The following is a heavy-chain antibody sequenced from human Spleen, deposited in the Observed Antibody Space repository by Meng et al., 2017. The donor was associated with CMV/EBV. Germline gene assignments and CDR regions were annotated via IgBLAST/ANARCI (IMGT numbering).Heavy chain of an antibody. D-gene: IGHD3-10*02. CDR2: IYNGGST. CDR1: GGSINSGGYY. CDR3: AKDDVRYAWFDP. Sequence: CPVSGGSINSGGYYWSWIRQRPGKGLEWIGCIYNGGSTYYNPSLKGRVTISVDTSKNQFSLKLSSVTAADTAVYHCAKDDVRYAWFDPWGQGTLAPSPQ. J-gene: IGHJ5*02. V-gene: IGHV4-31*03.